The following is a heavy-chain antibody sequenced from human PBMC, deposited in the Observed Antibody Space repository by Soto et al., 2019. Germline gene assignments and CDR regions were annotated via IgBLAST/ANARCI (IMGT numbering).Heavy chain of an antibody. D-gene: IGHD3-3*01. J-gene: IGHJ4*02. V-gene: IGHV3-9*01. CDR1: GFTFDDYA. CDR3: AKALSPDDYDFWSGSAPCDY. Sequence: EVQLVESGGGLVQPGRSLRLSCAASGFTFDDYAMHWVRQAPGKGLEWVSGISWNSGSIGYADSVKGRFTISRDNAKNSLYLQMNSLRAEDTALYYCAKALSPDDYDFWSGSAPCDYWGQGSLVTVSS. CDR2: ISWNSGSI.